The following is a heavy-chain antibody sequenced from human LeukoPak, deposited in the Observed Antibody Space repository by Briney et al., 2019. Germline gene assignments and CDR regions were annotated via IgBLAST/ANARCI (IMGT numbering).Heavy chain of an antibody. CDR3: ARHTGRFGPPDY. CDR1: GGSISSYY. CDR2: IYYSGST. J-gene: IGHJ4*02. D-gene: IGHD3-10*01. V-gene: IGHV4-59*08. Sequence: PSETLSLTCTVSGGSISSYYWSWIRQPPGKGLEWIGYIYYSGSTNYNPSLKSRVTISVDTSKNQFSLKLSSVTAADTAVYYCARHTGRFGPPDYWGQGTLVTVSS.